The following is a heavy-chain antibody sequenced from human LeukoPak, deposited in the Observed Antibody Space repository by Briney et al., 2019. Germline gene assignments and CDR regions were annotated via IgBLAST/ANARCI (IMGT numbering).Heavy chain of an antibody. CDR2: IYPGDSDT. J-gene: IGHJ4*02. V-gene: IGHV5-51*01. CDR1: GYSFTSYW. CDR3: ARGTFHHDSSGYYNVFDY. Sequence: GESLKISCKGSGYSFTSYWIGWVRQMPGKGLEWMGIIYPGDSDTRYSPSFQGQVTISADKSISTAYLQWSSLKASDTAMYYCARGTFHHDSSGYYNVFDYWGQGTLVTVSS. D-gene: IGHD3-22*01.